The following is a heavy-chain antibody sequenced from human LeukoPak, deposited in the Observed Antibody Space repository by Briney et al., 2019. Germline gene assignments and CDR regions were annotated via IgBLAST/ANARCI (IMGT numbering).Heavy chain of an antibody. CDR3: ARERGSGSYIGLRHYAFDI. Sequence: TSETLSLTCTVSGGSISSYYWSWIRQPPGKGLEWIGYIYYSGSTNYNPSLKSQVTISVDTSKNQFSLKLSSVTAADTAVYYCARERGSGSYIGLRHYAFDIWGQGTMVTVSS. D-gene: IGHD3-10*01. CDR2: IYYSGST. CDR1: GGSISSYY. V-gene: IGHV4-59*01. J-gene: IGHJ3*02.